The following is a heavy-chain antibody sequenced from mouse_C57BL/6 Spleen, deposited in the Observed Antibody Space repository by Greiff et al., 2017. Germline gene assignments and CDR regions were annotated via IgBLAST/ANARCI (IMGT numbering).Heavy chain of an antibody. J-gene: IGHJ2*01. CDR2: IYPGDGDT. Sequence: QVQLKESGAELVKPGASVKISCKASGYAFSSYWMNWVKQRPGKGLEWIGQIYPGDGDTNYNGKFKGKATLTADKSSSTAYMQLSSLTSEDSAVYFCAGGYYRAYFDYWGQGTTLTVSS. V-gene: IGHV1-80*01. CDR1: GYAFSSYW. CDR3: AGGYYRAYFDY. D-gene: IGHD2-3*01.